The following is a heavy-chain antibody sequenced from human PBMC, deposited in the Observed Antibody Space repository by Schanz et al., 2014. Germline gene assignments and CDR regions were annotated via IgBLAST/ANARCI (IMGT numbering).Heavy chain of an antibody. D-gene: IGHD1-20*01. CDR1: GYTFTSFA. CDR2: ISGYNGDT. J-gene: IGHJ4*02. Sequence: QVQLVQSGSELKKPGASVKVSCKASGYTFTSFAMNWVRQAPGQGLEWMGWISGYNGDTNYAQKLQDRVIMTTDTSTSTAYMELRSLRSDDTAVYYCANYNGGDFDYWGQGTLVTVSS. CDR3: ANYNGGDFDY. V-gene: IGHV1-18*01.